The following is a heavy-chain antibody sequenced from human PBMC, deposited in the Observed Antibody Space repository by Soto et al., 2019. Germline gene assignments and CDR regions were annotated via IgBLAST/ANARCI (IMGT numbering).Heavy chain of an antibody. J-gene: IGHJ4*02. CDR3: AKDLFDY. CDR2: ISYDGSNK. CDR1: GFTFSSYG. V-gene: IGHV3-30*18. Sequence: GGSLRLSCAASGFTFSSYGMHWVRQAPGKGLEWVAVISYDGSNKYYADSVKGRFTISRDNSKNTLYLQMNSLRAEDTAVYYCAKDLFDYWGQGTLVTVSS.